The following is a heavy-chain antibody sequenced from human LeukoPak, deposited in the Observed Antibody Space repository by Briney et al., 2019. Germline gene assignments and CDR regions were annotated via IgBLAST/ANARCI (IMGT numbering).Heavy chain of an antibody. CDR2: TYYRSKWYN. CDR3: ARETKGIWSGYSNDAFDI. CDR1: GDSVSSNSVA. V-gene: IGHV6-1*01. J-gene: IGHJ3*02. D-gene: IGHD3-3*01. Sequence: SQTLSLTCAISGDSVSSNSVAWNWIRQSPSRGLEWLGRTYYRSKWYNDYAVSVKSRISINPDTSKNQFSLKLSSVTAADTAVYYCARETKGIWSGYSNDAFDIWGQGTMVTVSS.